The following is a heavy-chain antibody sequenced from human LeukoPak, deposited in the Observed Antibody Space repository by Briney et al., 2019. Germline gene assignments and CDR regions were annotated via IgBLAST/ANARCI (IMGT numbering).Heavy chain of an antibody. D-gene: IGHD4-17*01. CDR2: FDPEDGET. CDR3: ATGGPDYGYFDY. J-gene: IGHJ4*02. Sequence: GASVKVSCKVSGYTLTELSMHWVRQAPGKGLEWMGGFDPEDGETIYAQKFQGRVTMTKDTSTDTAYMELSSLRSEDTAVYYCATGGPDYGYFDYWGQGTLVTVSS. V-gene: IGHV1-24*01. CDR1: GYTLTELS.